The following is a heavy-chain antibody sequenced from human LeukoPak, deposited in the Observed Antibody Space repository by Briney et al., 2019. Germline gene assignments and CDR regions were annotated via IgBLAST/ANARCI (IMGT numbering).Heavy chain of an antibody. CDR1: GFTFSSYG. Sequence: GGSLRLSCAASGFTFSSYGMHWVRQAPGKGLEGVAVIWYYGSNKYYADSVKGRFTISRDNSKNTLFLQMNSLRAEDTAVYYCARGVYRSSSSFDYWGQGTLVTVSS. J-gene: IGHJ4*02. V-gene: IGHV3-33*01. CDR3: ARGVYRSSSSFDY. CDR2: IWYYGSNK. D-gene: IGHD6-13*01.